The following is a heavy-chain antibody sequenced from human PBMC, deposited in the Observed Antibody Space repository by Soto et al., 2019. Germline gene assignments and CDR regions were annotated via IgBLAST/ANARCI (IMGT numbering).Heavy chain of an antibody. CDR2: MDPNSGST. D-gene: IGHD3-3*01. V-gene: IGHV1-8*02. CDR3: ARERKFDFWRKGLDV. CDR1: GYTFTSYG. J-gene: IGHJ6*02. Sequence: ASVKVSCKASGYTFTSYGISWVRQAPGQGLEWMGWMDPNSGSTGYAQKFQGRITMTRNISRNTAHMELSSLQSEDTAVYYCARERKFDFWRKGLDVWGQGTTVTVSS.